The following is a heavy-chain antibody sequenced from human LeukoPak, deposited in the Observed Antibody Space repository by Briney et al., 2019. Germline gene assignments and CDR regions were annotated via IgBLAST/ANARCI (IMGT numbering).Heavy chain of an antibody. CDR2: IKQDGSEK. V-gene: IGHV3-7*01. J-gene: IGHJ6*02. Sequence: GGSLRLSCAASGFTFSTYAMSWVRQAPGKGLEWVANIKQDGSEKYYVDSVKGRFTISRDNAKNSLYLQMNSLRAEDTAVYYCARAETLSYGMDVWGQGTTVTVSS. CDR1: GFTFSTYA. CDR3: ARAETLSYGMDV. D-gene: IGHD1-14*01.